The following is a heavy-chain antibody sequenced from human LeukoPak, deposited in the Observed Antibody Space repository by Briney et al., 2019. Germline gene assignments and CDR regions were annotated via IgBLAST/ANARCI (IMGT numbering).Heavy chain of an antibody. Sequence: GGSLRLSCAASGFTFSSFGMHWVRQAPGEGLKWVALISSDGSNEYYADSVKGRFSISRDNSKSTLYLRMNSLRVEDTAIYYCTRIGYSSSWSGDYWGQGTLVTVSS. V-gene: IGHV3-30-3*01. D-gene: IGHD6-13*01. J-gene: IGHJ4*02. CDR3: TRIGYSSSWSGDY. CDR1: GFTFSSFG. CDR2: ISSDGSNE.